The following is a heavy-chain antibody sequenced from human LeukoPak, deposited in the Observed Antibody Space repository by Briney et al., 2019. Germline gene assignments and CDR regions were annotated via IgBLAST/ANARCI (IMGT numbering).Heavy chain of an antibody. Sequence: PGGSLRLSCAADSAFSSNTYSWIRQTPGKGLEWVAKRKEDGSATFYVDSVRGRFTISRDNAKRSLYLQMRSLKVEDTAVYYCARGGASHFESWGQGTLVSVST. D-gene: IGHD3-16*01. CDR3: ARGGASHFES. CDR2: RKEDGSAT. J-gene: IGHJ4*02. V-gene: IGHV3-7*04. CDR1: AFSSNTYS.